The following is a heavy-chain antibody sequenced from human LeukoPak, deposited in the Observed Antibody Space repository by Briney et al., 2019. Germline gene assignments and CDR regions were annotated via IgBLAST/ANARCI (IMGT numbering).Heavy chain of an antibody. D-gene: IGHD2-15*01. J-gene: IGHJ5*02. CDR2: IFHSGST. CDR1: GGSISSYY. V-gene: IGHV4-59*12. CDR3: ARFGQFCSGGSCPPRSAGWFDP. Sequence: SETLSLTCTVSGGSISSYYWSWIRQPPGKGLEWIGYIFHSGSTYYNPSLKSRVTISVDRSKNQFSLNLSSVTAADTAVYYCARFGQFCSGGSCPPRSAGWFDPWGRGTLVTVSS.